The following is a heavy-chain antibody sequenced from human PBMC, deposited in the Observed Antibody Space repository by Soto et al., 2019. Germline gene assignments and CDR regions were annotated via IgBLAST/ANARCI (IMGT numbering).Heavy chain of an antibody. J-gene: IGHJ4*02. V-gene: IGHV3-23*01. CDR2: ISGSGGST. D-gene: IGHD1-1*01. Sequence: EVPLLESGGGLVQPGGSLRLSCAASGFTFSSYAMSWVRQAPGKGLEWVSAISGSGGSTYYADSVKGRFTISRDNSKNTLYLQMNSLRAEDTAVYYCAIDGYNSIAVDYWGQGTLVTVSS. CDR3: AIDGYNSIAVDY. CDR1: GFTFSSYA.